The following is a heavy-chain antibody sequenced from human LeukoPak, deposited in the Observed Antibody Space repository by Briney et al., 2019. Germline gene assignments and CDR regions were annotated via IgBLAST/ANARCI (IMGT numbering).Heavy chain of an antibody. CDR2: IYSSGST. CDR1: GGSISSHY. D-gene: IGHD3-16*01. Sequence: SETLSLTCTVSGGSISSHYWSWIRQPPGKGLEWIGYIYSSGSTKYNPSLKSRVTISVDTSKNQFSLKLSSVTAADTAVYYCARHGGWGGGDWFDSWGQGTPVTVSS. CDR3: ARHGGWGGGDWFDS. V-gene: IGHV4-59*08. J-gene: IGHJ5*01.